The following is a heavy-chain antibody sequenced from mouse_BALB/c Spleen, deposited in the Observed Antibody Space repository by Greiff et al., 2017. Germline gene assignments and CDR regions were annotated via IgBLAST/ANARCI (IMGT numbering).Heavy chain of an antibody. CDR1: AVDFSRYW. J-gene: IGHJ3*01. CDR2: INPDSSTI. Sequence: SAAAVDFSRYWMSWVRQAPGKGLEWIGEINPDSSTINYTPSLKDKFIISRDNAKNTLYLQMSKVRSEDTALYYCARPLKAYWGQGTLVTVSA. CDR3: ARPLKAY. V-gene: IGHV4-1*02. D-gene: IGHD1-3*01.